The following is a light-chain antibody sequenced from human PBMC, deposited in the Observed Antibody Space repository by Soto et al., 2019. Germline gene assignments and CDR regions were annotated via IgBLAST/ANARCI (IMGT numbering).Light chain of an antibody. CDR1: SGDVGGYNY. V-gene: IGLV2-14*01. CDR3: SSYISSSIDYV. CDR2: EVS. Sequence: QSALTQPASVSGSPGQSITISCTGTSGDVGGYNYVSWYQQHPGKAPKLMIYEVSNRPSGVSNRFSGSKSGNTASLTISGLQAEDEADYYCSSYISSSIDYVFGTGTKLTV. J-gene: IGLJ1*01.